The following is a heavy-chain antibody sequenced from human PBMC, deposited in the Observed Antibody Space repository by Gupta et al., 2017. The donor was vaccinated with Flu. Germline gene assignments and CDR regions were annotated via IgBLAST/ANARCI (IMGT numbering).Heavy chain of an antibody. CDR3: ARLSLSRGMYSGMDG. J-gene: IGHJ6*02. D-gene: IGHD3-16*01. Sequence: QVQLQESGPGLVKPSGTLSLTCSVSGGSITDSYWTWIRQPPGKRLEWIGYVYGGGSTNYNPSLKSRVAISINTSKNHFSLSLSSVTAADTAVYYCARLSLSRGMYSGMDGGGQGTTVTVSS. CDR1: GGSITDSY. CDR2: VYGGGST. V-gene: IGHV4-59*01.